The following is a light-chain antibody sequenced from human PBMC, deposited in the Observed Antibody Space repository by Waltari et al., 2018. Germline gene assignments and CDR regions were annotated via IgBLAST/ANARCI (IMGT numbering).Light chain of an antibody. CDR1: SSNIGHNY. Sequence: QSVLTQPPPVSAAPGQKVTISCSGSSSNIGHNYVSWYQQLPGTAPKLLIYANNKRPSGIPDRFSGSKSGTSATLGITGLQTGDEADYYCGTWDSSLSAVVFGGGTKLTVL. CDR3: GTWDSSLSAVV. J-gene: IGLJ2*01. CDR2: ANN. V-gene: IGLV1-51*01.